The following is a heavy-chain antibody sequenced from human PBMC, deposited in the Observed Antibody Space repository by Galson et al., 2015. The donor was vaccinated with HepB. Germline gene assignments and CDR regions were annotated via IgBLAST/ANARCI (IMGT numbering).Heavy chain of an antibody. D-gene: IGHD3-9*01. J-gene: IGHJ4*02. CDR1: GFTFSSYW. CDR2: IKQDGSEK. Sequence: SLRLSCAASGFTFSSYWMSWVRQAPGKGLEWVANIKQDGSEKYYVDSVKGRFTISRDNAKNSLYLQMNSLRAEDTAVYYCARDYDILTCYYDYFDYWGQGTLVTVSS. CDR3: ARDYDILTCYYDYFDY. V-gene: IGHV3-7*01.